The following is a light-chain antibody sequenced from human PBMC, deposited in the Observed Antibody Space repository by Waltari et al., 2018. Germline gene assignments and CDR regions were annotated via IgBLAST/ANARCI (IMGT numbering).Light chain of an antibody. CDR1: SSTIGAPDD. CDR3: QSYDSSLSGVV. V-gene: IGLV1-40*01. J-gene: IGLJ2*01. CDR2: RNN. Sequence: SVLTQPPSVSGAPGQRVTIPCTGSSSTIGAPDDVHWYQQLPGTAPKLPIYRNNNGPSGVPDRFSGSKSGTSASLAITGLQAEDEADYYCQSYDSSLSGVVFGGGTQLTVL.